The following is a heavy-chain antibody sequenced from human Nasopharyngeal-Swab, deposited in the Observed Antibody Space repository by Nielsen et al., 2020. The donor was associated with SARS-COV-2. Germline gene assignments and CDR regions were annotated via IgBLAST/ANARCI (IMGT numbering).Heavy chain of an antibody. CDR3: ARFDFWSGYSYYGMDV. J-gene: IGHJ6*02. V-gene: IGHV4-4*02. CDR1: GGSISSSNW. CDR2: IYHSGST. Sequence: SETLSLTCAVSGGSISSSNWWSWVRQPPGKGLEWIGEIYHSGSTNYNPSLKSRVTISVDTSKNQFSLKLSSVTAADTAVYYCARFDFWSGYSYYGMDVWGQGTTVTVSS. D-gene: IGHD3-3*01.